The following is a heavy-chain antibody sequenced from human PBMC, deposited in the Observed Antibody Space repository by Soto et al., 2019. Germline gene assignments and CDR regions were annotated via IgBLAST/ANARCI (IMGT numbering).Heavy chain of an antibody. V-gene: IGHV1-3*01. CDR3: ARDPDGGSSLDY. J-gene: IGHJ4*02. CDR1: GYALTSYA. CDR2: INAGNGNT. D-gene: IGHD2-15*01. Sequence: GASVEVTSKASGYALTSYARDWVRQSPGQRLEWMGWINAGNGNTKYSQKFQGRVTITRDTSASTAYMELSSLRSEDTAVYYCARDPDGGSSLDYWGQGTLVTVSS.